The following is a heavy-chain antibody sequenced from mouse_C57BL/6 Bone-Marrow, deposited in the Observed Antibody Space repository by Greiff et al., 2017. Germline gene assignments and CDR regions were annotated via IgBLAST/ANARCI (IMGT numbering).Heavy chain of an antibody. CDR1: GYAFSSSW. D-gene: IGHD1-1*01. CDR3: ANYYGSSPWFAY. Sequence: QVQLQQSGPELVKPGASVKISCKASGYAFSSSWMNWVKQRPGKGLEWIGRIYPGDGDTNDNGKFKGKATLTADKSSSTAYMQLSSLTSEDSAVYFCANYYGSSPWFAYWGQGTLVTVSA. V-gene: IGHV1-82*01. J-gene: IGHJ3*01. CDR2: IYPGDGDT.